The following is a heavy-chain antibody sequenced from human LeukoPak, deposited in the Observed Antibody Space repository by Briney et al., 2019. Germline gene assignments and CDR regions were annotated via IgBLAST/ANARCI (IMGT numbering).Heavy chain of an antibody. J-gene: IGHJ4*02. V-gene: IGHV1-69*13. D-gene: IGHD3-3*01. Sequence: GASVKVSCTASGGTFSSYAISWVRQAPGQGLEWMGGIIPIFGTANYAQKFQGRVTITADESTSTAYMELSSLRSEDTAVYYCARDRRPIFGVVINPFDYWGQGTLVTVSS. CDR1: GGTFSSYA. CDR2: IIPIFGTA. CDR3: ARDRRPIFGVVINPFDY.